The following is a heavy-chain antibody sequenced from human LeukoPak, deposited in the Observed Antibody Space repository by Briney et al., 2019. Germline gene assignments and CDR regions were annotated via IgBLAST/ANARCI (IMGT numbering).Heavy chain of an antibody. V-gene: IGHV3-21*06. J-gene: IGHJ4*02. CDR1: GFTFRTYS. CDR2: ISSSSDYV. CDR3: ARRAMTERGHSYGLDY. Sequence: PGGSLRLSCAASGFTFRTYSMNWVRQAPGKGLEWVSSISSSSDYVYYADSVKGRFAISRDNAKNSMYLQMNSLRAEDTAVYYCARRAMTERGHSYGLDYWGQGTLVTVSS. D-gene: IGHD5-18*01.